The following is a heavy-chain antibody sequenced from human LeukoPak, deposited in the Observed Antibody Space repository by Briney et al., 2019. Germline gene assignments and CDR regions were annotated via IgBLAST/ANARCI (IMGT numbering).Heavy chain of an antibody. CDR1: GFTFTTYW. Sequence: GGSLRLSCAASGFTFTTYWMHWVRQAPGKGLVWVSHINSDGSITSYADSVKGRFTISRDNAKNTLYLQMNSLRAEDTAVYYCAGDAVDTANAVWGQGTTVTVSS. J-gene: IGHJ6*02. CDR3: AGDAVDTANAV. D-gene: IGHD5-18*01. CDR2: INSDGSIT. V-gene: IGHV3-74*01.